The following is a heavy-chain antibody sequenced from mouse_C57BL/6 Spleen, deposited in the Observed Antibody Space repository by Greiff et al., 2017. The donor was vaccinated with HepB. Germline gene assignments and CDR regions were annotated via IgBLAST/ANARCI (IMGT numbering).Heavy chain of an antibody. V-gene: IGHV1-50*01. J-gene: IGHJ1*03. CDR1: GYTFTSYW. CDR3: ARAYYYGSSSYWYFDV. Sequence: QVQLQQPGAELVKPGASVKLSCKASGYTFTSYWMQWVNQRPGQGLEWIGEIDPSDSYTNYNQKFKGKATLTVDTSSSTAYMQLSSLTSEDSAVYYCARAYYYGSSSYWYFDVWGTGTTVTVSS. CDR2: IDPSDSYT. D-gene: IGHD1-1*01.